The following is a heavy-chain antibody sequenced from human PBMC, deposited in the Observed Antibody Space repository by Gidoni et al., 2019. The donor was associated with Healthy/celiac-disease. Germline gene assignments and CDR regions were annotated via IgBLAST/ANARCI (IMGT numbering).Heavy chain of an antibody. CDR2: INHSGST. CDR3: ARGRYYDSSGYYYGY. D-gene: IGHD3-22*01. CDR1: GGSFSGYY. V-gene: IGHV4-34*01. Sequence: QVLLQQWGAGLLKPSETLSLTCAVYGGSFSGYYWSWIRQPPGKGLEWIGEINHSGSTNYNPSLKSRVTISVDTSKNQFSLKLSSVTAADTAVYYCARGRYYDSSGYYYGYWGQGTLVTVSS. J-gene: IGHJ4*02.